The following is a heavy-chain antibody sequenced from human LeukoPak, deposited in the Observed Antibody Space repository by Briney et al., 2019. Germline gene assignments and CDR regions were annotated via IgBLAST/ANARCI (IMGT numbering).Heavy chain of an antibody. Sequence: GRSLRLSCAASGFTFSSYAMHWVRQAPGKGLEWVAVISYDGSNKYYADSVKGRFTISRDDSKNTLYLQMNSLRAEDTAVYYCARDLYSGRGAYNWFDPWGQGTLVTVSS. J-gene: IGHJ5*02. CDR3: ARDLYSGRGAYNWFDP. V-gene: IGHV3-30-3*01. CDR2: ISYDGSNK. CDR1: GFTFSSYA. D-gene: IGHD1-26*01.